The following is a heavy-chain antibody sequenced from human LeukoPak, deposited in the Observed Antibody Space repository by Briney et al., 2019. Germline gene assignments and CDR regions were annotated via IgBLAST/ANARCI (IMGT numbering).Heavy chain of an antibody. Sequence: SETLSLTCTVSGGSISSYYWSWIRQPPGKGLEWIGHIYYSGSTNYNPSLKSRVTISVDTSKNQFSLKLSSVTAADTAVYYCARGAGSSGPLDYWGQGTLVTVSS. D-gene: IGHD6-19*01. CDR3: ARGAGSSGPLDY. V-gene: IGHV4-59*01. CDR2: IYYSGST. J-gene: IGHJ4*02. CDR1: GGSISSYY.